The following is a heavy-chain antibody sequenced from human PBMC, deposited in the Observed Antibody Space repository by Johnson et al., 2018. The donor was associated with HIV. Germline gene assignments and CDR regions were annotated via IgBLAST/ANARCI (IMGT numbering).Heavy chain of an antibody. CDR2: IKQDGSEQ. CDR1: GFTFSNYW. D-gene: IGHD3-3*01. Sequence: EKLVESGGGLVQPGGSLRLSCAASGFTFSNYWMSWVRQAPVKGQEGVANIKQDGSEQYYVASVTGRFTISRDNAKNSLYLQMNSLRAEDTAVYYCARDNGDTIFGVVIREGAFDIWGQGTMVTVSS. CDR3: ARDNGDTIFGVVIREGAFDI. J-gene: IGHJ3*02. V-gene: IGHV3-7*01.